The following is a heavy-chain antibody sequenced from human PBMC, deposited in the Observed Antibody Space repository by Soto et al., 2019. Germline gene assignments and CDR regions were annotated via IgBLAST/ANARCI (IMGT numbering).Heavy chain of an antibody. V-gene: IGHV3-30-3*01. CDR1: GFTFSSYA. D-gene: IGHD6-13*01. J-gene: IGHJ3*02. Sequence: QVQLVESGGGVVQPGRSLRLSCAASGFTFSSYAMHWVRQAPGKGLEWVAVISYDGSNKYYADSVKGRFTISRDNSKNTLYLQMNSLRAEDTAVYYCARPSLANIYSSRVSAFDIWGQGTMVTVSS. CDR3: ARPSLANIYSSRVSAFDI. CDR2: ISYDGSNK.